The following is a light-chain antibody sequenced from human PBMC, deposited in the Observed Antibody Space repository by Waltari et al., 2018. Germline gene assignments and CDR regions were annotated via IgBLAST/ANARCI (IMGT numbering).Light chain of an antibody. Sequence: QTVVTQEPSLLVSPGGTVTLTCAFSSCSPSTTSYPPGYQQTPSQAPRTLVYKANARSSGVPDRFSGSILGNTAALTITGAQADDESDYYCALYMGSGIWVFGGGTRLTVL. J-gene: IGLJ3*02. CDR3: ALYMGSGIWV. CDR1: SCSPSTTSY. CDR2: KAN. V-gene: IGLV8-61*01.